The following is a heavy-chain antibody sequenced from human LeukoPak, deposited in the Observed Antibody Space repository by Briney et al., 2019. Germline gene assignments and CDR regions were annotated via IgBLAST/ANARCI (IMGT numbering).Heavy chain of an antibody. Sequence: ASVKVSCKASGYTFTSYGISWVRQAPGQGLEWMGWISAFNGNTNYAQKFQGRVTMTTDTSTSTAYMELRSLRSDDTAVYYCARPQDPRSQSYEYCSSTSCYSAFDIWGQGTMVTVAS. V-gene: IGHV1-18*01. CDR1: GYTFTSYG. J-gene: IGHJ3*02. CDR2: ISAFNGNT. CDR3: ARPQDPRSQSYEYCSSTSCYSAFDI. D-gene: IGHD2-2*01.